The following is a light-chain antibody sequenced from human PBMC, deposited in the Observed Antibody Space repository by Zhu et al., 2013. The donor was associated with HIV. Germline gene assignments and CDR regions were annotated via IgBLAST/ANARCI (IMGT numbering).Light chain of an antibody. CDR3: QQCNNWPLT. J-gene: IGKJ4*01. CDR1: QSVSSS. V-gene: IGKV3-15*01. Sequence: EIVMTQSPATLSVSPGERATLSCRASQSVSSSLAWYQQKPGQAPRLLISGASTRATGIPARFSGSGSGTEFTLTISSLQSEDFAVYYCQQCNNWPLTFGGGTKVEIK. CDR2: GAS.